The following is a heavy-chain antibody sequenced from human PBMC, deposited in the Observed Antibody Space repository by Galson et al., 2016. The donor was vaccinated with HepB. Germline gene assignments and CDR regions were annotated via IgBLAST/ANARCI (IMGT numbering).Heavy chain of an antibody. D-gene: IGHD2-2*01. CDR1: GFTFSGSA. CDR2: IRSKANSYET. CDR3: TRGFCSSTSCYANDY. Sequence: SLRLSCAASGFTFSGSAMHLVRQASGKGLEWLGRIRSKANSYETTYAASVKGRFTISRDDSKNTAYLQMNSLKTEDTARYYCTRGFCSSTSCYANDYWGQGTLVTVSS. V-gene: IGHV3-73*01. J-gene: IGHJ4*02.